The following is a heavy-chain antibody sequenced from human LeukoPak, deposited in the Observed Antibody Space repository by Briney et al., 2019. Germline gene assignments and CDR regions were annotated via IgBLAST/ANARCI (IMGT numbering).Heavy chain of an antibody. Sequence: PGGSLRPSRAASGFTFSSFAMSGVCRAPGKGQGWVSAISGSGGSTYYAHSVTGRFTISTDNSKTPPYLQMNSLRAEDPAVSDCAKARPARLRPVPFDYWGQGTLVTASS. CDR3: AKARPARLRPVPFDY. D-gene: IGHD4-17*01. CDR2: ISGSGGST. CDR1: GFTFSSFA. J-gene: IGHJ4*02. V-gene: IGHV3-23*01.